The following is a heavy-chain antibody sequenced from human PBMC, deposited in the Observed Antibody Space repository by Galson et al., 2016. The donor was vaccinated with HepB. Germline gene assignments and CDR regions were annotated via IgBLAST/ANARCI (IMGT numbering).Heavy chain of an antibody. CDR2: INTNTGNP. CDR3: ASTIAAAGRDYFDY. D-gene: IGHD6-13*01. J-gene: IGHJ4*02. CDR1: GYTFTSYA. Sequence: SVKVSCKASGYTFTSYAMNWVRQAPGQGLEWMGWINTNTGNPTYAQGFTGRFVFSLDTSVSTAYLQISSLKAEDTAVYYCASTIAAAGRDYFDYWGQGTLVTVSS. V-gene: IGHV7-4-1*02.